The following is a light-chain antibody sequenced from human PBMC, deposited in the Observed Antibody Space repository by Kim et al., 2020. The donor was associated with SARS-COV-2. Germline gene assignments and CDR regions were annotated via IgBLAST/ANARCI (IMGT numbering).Light chain of an antibody. CDR3: QHYDTLLS. J-gene: IGKJ2*01. CDR1: QHITNF. V-gene: IGKV1-33*01. CDR2: DAS. Sequence: LSASVGDRVTITCQASQHITNFLNLYQQRPGKPPRLLIYDASNLEPGVPSRFSGSGSGTHFTLTISSLQPEDIATYYCQHYDTLLSFGQGTRLEI.